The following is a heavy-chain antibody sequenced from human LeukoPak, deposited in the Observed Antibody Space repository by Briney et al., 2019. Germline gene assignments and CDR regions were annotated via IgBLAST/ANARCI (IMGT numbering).Heavy chain of an antibody. J-gene: IGHJ4*02. CDR2: IRYDGSNK. CDR1: GFTFSSYW. CDR3: AKDSDNGYYLPIDY. D-gene: IGHD4-17*01. V-gene: IGHV3-30*02. Sequence: PGGSLRLSCAASGFTFSSYWMHWVRQAPGKGLEWVAFIRYDGSNKYYTDSVRGGFTISRDNSKKTLYMQMNSLRAEDTAMYYCAKDSDNGYYLPIDYWGQGTLVTVSS.